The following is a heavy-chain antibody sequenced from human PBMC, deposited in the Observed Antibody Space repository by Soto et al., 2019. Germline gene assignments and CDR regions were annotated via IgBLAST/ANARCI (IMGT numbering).Heavy chain of an antibody. J-gene: IGHJ6*02. CDR3: AREYGMDV. CDR2: INPNSGGT. Sequence: ASVKVSCKASGYTFTGYYMHWVRQAPGQGLEWMGWINPNSGGTNYAQKFQGRVTLTTDTSTKTAFMELRSLTGDDTAVYYCAREYGMDVWGQGTTVTVSS. V-gene: IGHV1-2*02. CDR1: GYTFTGYY.